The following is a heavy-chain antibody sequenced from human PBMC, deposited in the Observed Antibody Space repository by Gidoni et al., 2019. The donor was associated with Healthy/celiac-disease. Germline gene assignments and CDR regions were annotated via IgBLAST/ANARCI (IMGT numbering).Heavy chain of an antibody. CDR3: ARGPPDIVVGPAANGWYYFDY. Sequence: EVQLVESGGGLVQPGGSLRLSCAASGFTFSSYSMNWVRQAPGKGLEWVSYISSSSSTIYYADAVKGRFTISRDNAKNSLYLQMNSLRDEDTAVYYCARGPPDIVVGPAANGWYYFDYWGQGTLVTVSS. J-gene: IGHJ4*02. V-gene: IGHV3-48*02. CDR1: GFTFSSYS. CDR2: ISSSSSTI. D-gene: IGHD2-2*01.